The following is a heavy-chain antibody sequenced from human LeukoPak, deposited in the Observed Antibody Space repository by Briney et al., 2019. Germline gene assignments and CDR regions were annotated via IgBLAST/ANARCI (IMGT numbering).Heavy chain of an antibody. J-gene: IGHJ4*02. V-gene: IGHV4-59*08. CDR1: GGSISSYF. CDR3: ARIDRAVAGTIDY. Sequence: SETLSLTCTVSGGSISSYFWSWIRQPPGKGLEWIGYIYYSGGTNYNPSLKSRVTMSVDTSKNQFSLKLSSVTAADTAVYYCARIDRAVAGTIDYWGQGTLVTVSS. D-gene: IGHD6-19*01. CDR2: IYYSGGT.